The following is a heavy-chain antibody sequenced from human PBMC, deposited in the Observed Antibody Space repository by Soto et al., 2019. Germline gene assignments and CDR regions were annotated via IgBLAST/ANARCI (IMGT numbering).Heavy chain of an antibody. CDR2: ISSNGGTT. CDR3: VRRVSGNYDY. J-gene: IGHJ4*02. CDR1: GFTFSSYD. Sequence: EVPLAESGGGMVQPGGSLRLSCVASGFTFSSYDMHWVRQAPGKGLEYVSSISSNGGTTYYGNSVKGRFTISRDNSKNTLYLQIGSLRAEDMAVYYCVRRVSGNYDYWGQGTLVTVSS. V-gene: IGHV3-64*01. D-gene: IGHD1-7*01.